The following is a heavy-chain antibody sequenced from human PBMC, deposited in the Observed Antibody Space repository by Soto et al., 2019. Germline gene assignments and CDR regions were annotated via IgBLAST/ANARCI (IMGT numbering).Heavy chain of an antibody. Sequence: PSETLSLTCTVSGGSINSYYWSWIRQPPGKGLEWIGYIYYSGSTNYNPSLKSRVTMSVDTSKNQFSLKLSSVTAADTAVYYCARAPYYDIWSGYQNNWFDPWGQGTLVTV. D-gene: IGHD3-3*01. J-gene: IGHJ5*02. CDR3: ARAPYYDIWSGYQNNWFDP. CDR2: IYYSGST. CDR1: GGSINSYY. V-gene: IGHV4-59*01.